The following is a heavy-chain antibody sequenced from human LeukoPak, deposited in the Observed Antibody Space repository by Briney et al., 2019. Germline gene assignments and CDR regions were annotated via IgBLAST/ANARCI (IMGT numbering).Heavy chain of an antibody. V-gene: IGHV1-69*06. J-gene: IGHJ4*02. CDR2: IIPIFGTA. CDR3: ARGRITMVREGNFDY. Sequence: SSVKVSCKASGGTFSSYAISWVRQAPGQGLEWMGGIIPIFGTANYAQKFQGRVTITADKSTSTAYMELSSLRSEDTAVYYCARGRITMVREGNFDYWGQGTLVTVSS. D-gene: IGHD3-10*01. CDR1: GGTFSSYA.